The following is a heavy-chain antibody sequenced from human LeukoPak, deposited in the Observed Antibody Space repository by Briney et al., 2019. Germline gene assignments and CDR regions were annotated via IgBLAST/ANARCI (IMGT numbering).Heavy chain of an antibody. V-gene: IGHV3-21*01. CDR2: ISSSSSYI. CDR3: ARSIYGSGTKGFDY. Sequence: GGSLRPSCAASGFTFSSYSMNWVRQAPGKGLEWFSSISSSSSYIYYADSVKGRFTISRDNAKNSLYLQMNSLRAEDTAVYYCARSIYGSGTKGFDYWGQGTLVTVPS. D-gene: IGHD3-10*01. J-gene: IGHJ4*02. CDR1: GFTFSSYS.